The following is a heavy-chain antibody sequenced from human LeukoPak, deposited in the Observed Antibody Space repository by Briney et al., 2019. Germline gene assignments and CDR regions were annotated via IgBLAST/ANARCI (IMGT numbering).Heavy chain of an antibody. J-gene: IGHJ5*02. CDR2: IYYSGST. CDR1: GGSISSYY. Sequence: SETLSLTCTVSGGSISSYYWSWIRQPPGKGLEWIGYIYYSGSTNYNPSLKSRVTISVDTSKNQFSLKLSPVTAADTAVYYCARDNPTIYDFWSGRNWFDPWGQGTLVTVSS. V-gene: IGHV4-59*01. D-gene: IGHD3-3*01. CDR3: ARDNPTIYDFWSGRNWFDP.